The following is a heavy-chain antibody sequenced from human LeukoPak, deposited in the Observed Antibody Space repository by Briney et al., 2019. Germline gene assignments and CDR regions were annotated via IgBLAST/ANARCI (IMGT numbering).Heavy chain of an antibody. V-gene: IGHV3-23*01. CDR3: AKDYFASGTYGYCDC. J-gene: IGHJ4*02. CDR1: GFTFNNYG. CDR2: ITGGTDRK. D-gene: IGHD3-10*01. Sequence: GGSLRLSCAASGFTFNNYGVHWVRQAPGKGLEWVSTITGGTDRKYYADSVKDRFTISRDNSKNTVYLQMNSLRAEDTAVYYCAKDYFASGTYGYCDCWGQGTLVTVSS.